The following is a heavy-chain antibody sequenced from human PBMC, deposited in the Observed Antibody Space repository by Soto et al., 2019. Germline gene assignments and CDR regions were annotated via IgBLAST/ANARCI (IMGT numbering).Heavy chain of an antibody. CDR3: AKYRAAGTGPTQGDY. CDR1: GFTFISYA. Sequence: LSLSCAPSGFTFISYAMSLVRQAPGKGLEGVSDISGGSSSTDYADYVKGRITTSRDNSKNTLYLQMNSLRAEDTAVYSCAKYRAAGTGPTQGDYWGQGTLVTVSS. V-gene: IGHV3-23*01. CDR2: ISGGSSST. J-gene: IGHJ4*02. D-gene: IGHD1-7*01.